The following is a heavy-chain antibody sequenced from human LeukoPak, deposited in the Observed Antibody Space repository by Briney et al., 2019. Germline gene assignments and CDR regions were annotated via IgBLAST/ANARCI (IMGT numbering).Heavy chain of an antibody. CDR3: ARVRRGGYDELDY. V-gene: IGHV4-31*03. CDR2: IDYSGST. D-gene: IGHD5-12*01. CDR1: GGSISSGGYY. J-gene: IGHJ4*02. Sequence: SETLSLTCTVSGGSISSGGYYWSWIRQHPGKGLEWIGYIDYSGSTYYNPSLKSRVTISVDTSKNQFSLKLSSVTAADTAVYYCARVRRGGYDELDYWGQGTLVTVSS.